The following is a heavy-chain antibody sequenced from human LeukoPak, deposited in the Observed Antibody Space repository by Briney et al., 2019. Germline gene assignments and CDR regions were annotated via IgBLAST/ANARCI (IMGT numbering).Heavy chain of an antibody. V-gene: IGHV4-39*01. CDR2: IYYTGST. Sequence: SETLTLSCSVSGGSVTSGGFYWGWLRQPPGKGPEWIATIYYTGSTYYNPSLQSRVTISIDTSKNQFSLRLTSVTATDTAVYHCARHSGSGSLSRPFVPWGQRCLVTVSS. CDR3: ARHSGSGSLSRPFVP. D-gene: IGHD3-10*01. J-gene: IGHJ5*02. CDR1: GGSVTSGGFY.